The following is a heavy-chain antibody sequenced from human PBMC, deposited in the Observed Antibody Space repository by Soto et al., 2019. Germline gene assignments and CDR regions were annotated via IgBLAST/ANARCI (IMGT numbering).Heavy chain of an antibody. CDR2: ISGGGYTT. D-gene: IGHD2-2*01. V-gene: IGHV3-23*01. CDR1: GFTFSSYA. J-gene: IGHJ6*03. CDR3: SKAGGSRYCSSSSCPMDV. Sequence: SLRLSCAASGFTFSSYAMNWVRQAPGKGLEWVSVISGGGYTTYYADSVKGRFAISRDNSKNTLYLQMNSLRAEDTAVYYCSKAGGSRYCSSSSCPMDVWGKGTTVTVSS.